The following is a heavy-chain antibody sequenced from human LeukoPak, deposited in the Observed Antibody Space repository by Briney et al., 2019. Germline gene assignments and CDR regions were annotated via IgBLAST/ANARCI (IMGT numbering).Heavy chain of an antibody. CDR2: INHSGSA. Sequence: SETLSLTCAVYGGSFSGYYWSWIRQPPGKGLEWIGEINHSGSANYNPSLKSRVTISVDTSKNQFSLKLSSVTAADTAVYYCARIYLKMASASWGQGTLVTVSS. D-gene: IGHD2-8*01. CDR1: GGSFSGYY. V-gene: IGHV4-34*01. CDR3: ARIYLKMASAS. J-gene: IGHJ5*02.